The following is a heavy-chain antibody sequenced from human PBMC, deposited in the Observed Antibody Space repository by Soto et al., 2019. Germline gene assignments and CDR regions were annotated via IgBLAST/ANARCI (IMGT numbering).Heavy chain of an antibody. J-gene: IGHJ6*02. V-gene: IGHV4-59*01. D-gene: IGHD3-10*01. Sequence: RSLTCTVAGGSISSYYWTLIRQPPFKGLEWIASFYYIGSADYNPSLKSRITGSVASSRTQFSLRLRSVTAADSAVYYCARALFRGPREYYFGMDVWGQGATVTVSS. CDR2: FYYIGSA. CDR3: ARALFRGPREYYFGMDV. CDR1: GGSISSYY.